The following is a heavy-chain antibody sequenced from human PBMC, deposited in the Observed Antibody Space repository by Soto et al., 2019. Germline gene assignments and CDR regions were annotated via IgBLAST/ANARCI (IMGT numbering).Heavy chain of an antibody. V-gene: IGHV3-23*01. Sequence: EVQVSESGGGLVQPGGSLRLSCATSGFTFSNYPMNWVRQAPGKGLEWVSGISAGGDTTYYADSVKGRFTIFRDNSKNSVSLQMNSLRVVDTAVYYCARRVWGQGTLVPVSS. CDR1: GFTFSNYP. J-gene: IGHJ4*02. CDR2: ISAGGDTT. CDR3: ARRV.